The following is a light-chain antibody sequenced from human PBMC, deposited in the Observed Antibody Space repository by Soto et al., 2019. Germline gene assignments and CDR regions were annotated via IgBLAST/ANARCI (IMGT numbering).Light chain of an antibody. Sequence: EIVLTQSPATLSLALGERATLSCRASQSVSNYLAWYQQKPGQAPRLLMYDTSNRAPGIPARFSGSGSGTDFTLTINSLEPEDFAVYFCQQRSKFLWTFGQGTKVEI. CDR3: QQRSKFLWT. V-gene: IGKV3-11*01. CDR1: QSVSNY. CDR2: DTS. J-gene: IGKJ1*01.